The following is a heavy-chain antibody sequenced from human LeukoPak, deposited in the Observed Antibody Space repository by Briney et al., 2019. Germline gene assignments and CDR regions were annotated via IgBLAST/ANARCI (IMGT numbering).Heavy chain of an antibody. D-gene: IGHD1/OR15-1a*01. J-gene: IGHJ4*02. CDR1: GFTFSDYG. CDR2: IRYDGSNE. Sequence: GGSLRLSCAASGFTFSDYGMHWVRQAPGKVLEWVAFIRYDGSNEYYADSVKGRFTISRDSPKNTLYLQMNSLRAEDTAVYYCAKEGTASKPSDLDYWGQGTLVTVSS. V-gene: IGHV3-30*02. CDR3: AKEGTASKPSDLDY.